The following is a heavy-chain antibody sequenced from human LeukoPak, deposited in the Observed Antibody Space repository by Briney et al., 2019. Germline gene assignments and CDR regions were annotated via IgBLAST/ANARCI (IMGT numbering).Heavy chain of an antibody. CDR3: ARDLRSGNSFDP. J-gene: IGHJ5*02. V-gene: IGHV3-11*06. CDR2: ISSSSSYT. CDR1: GFTFSDYY. Sequence: GGSLRLSCAASGFTFSDYYMSWIRQAPGKGLEGGSYISSSSSYTNYADSVKGRFTISRNNAKNSLYLQMNSLRAEDTAVYYCARDLRSGNSFDPWGQGTLVTVSS. D-gene: IGHD5/OR15-5a*01.